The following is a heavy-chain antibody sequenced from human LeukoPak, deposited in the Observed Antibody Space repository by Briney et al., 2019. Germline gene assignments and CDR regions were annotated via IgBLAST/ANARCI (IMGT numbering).Heavy chain of an antibody. Sequence: GGSLRLSCAASGFTFSSYGMHWVRQAPGKGLEWVAVISYDGSNKYYADSVKGRFTISRDNSKNTLYLQMNSLRAEDTAVYYCARGRKQWLTLIDYWGQGTLVTVSS. CDR2: ISYDGSNK. J-gene: IGHJ4*02. D-gene: IGHD6-19*01. CDR3: ARGRKQWLTLIDY. CDR1: GFTFSSYG. V-gene: IGHV3-30*03.